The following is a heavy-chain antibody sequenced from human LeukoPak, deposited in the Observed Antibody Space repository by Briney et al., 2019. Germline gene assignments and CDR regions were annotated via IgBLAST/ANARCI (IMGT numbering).Heavy chain of an antibody. D-gene: IGHD3-22*01. CDR3: ARAVTMIVVVTPYYMDV. CDR2: ISSSGSTI. Sequence: GGSLRLSCAASGFTFSDYYMSWIRQAPGKGLEWVSYISSSGSTIYYADSVKGRFTISRDNAKNSLYLQMNSLRAEDTAVYYCARAVTMIVVVTPYYMDVWGKGTTVTISS. V-gene: IGHV3-11*01. J-gene: IGHJ6*03. CDR1: GFTFSDYY.